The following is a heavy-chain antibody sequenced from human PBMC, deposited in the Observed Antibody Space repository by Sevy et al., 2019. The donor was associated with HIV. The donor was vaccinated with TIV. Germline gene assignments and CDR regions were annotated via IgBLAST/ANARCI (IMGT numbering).Heavy chain of an antibody. V-gene: IGHV3-72*01. D-gene: IGHD6-13*01. CDR1: GFTFSDHY. Sequence: GGSLRLSCAASGFTFSDHYMEWVRQAPGKGLEWVGRTRNKADSYTTEYAASVKGRFTISRDDSRNSLYLQMNSLKTEDTAVDYCATHAGIAAAGRVFDYWGQGSLVTVSS. J-gene: IGHJ4*02. CDR2: TRNKADSYTT. CDR3: ATHAGIAAAGRVFDY.